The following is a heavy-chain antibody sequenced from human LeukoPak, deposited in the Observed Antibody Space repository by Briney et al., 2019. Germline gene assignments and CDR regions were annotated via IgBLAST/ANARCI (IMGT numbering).Heavy chain of an antibody. D-gene: IGHD6-19*01. CDR3: SRPNSSGWSGDAFDI. CDR1: GYTFTSYA. Sequence: ASVKVSCKASGYTFTSYAMNWVRQAPGQGLELMGWINTNTGNPTYAQGFTGRFVFSLDTSVSTAYLQISSLKPEDTAVYYCSRPNSSGWSGDAFDIWGQGTMVTVSS. J-gene: IGHJ3*02. CDR2: INTNTGNP. V-gene: IGHV7-4-1*02.